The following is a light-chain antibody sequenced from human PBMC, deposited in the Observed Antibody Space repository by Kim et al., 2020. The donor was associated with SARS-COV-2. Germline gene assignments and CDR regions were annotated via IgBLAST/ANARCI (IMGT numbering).Light chain of an antibody. Sequence: DIQMTQSPSTLSASVGDRVSITCRASENLNSWLAWFQKKPGKAPKLLIYKASNLETGVPSRFSGSESGTEFTLTISSLQPDDFATYYCQQYNTVFWTFGQGTKLEI. J-gene: IGKJ2*01. CDR2: KAS. CDR1: ENLNSW. V-gene: IGKV1-5*03. CDR3: QQYNTVFWT.